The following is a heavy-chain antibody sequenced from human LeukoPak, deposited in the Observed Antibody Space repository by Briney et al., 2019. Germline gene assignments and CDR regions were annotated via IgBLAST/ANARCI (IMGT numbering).Heavy chain of an antibody. V-gene: IGHV4-34*01. CDR1: GGSFSGYY. CDR3: ARRNIVGATLKY. Sequence: SETLSLTCAVYGGSFSGYYWSWIRQPPGKGLEWIGEINHSGSTNYNPSLKSRVTISVDTPKNQFSLKLSSVTAADTAVYYCARRNIVGATLKYWGQGTLVTVSS. CDR2: INHSGST. D-gene: IGHD1-26*01. J-gene: IGHJ4*02.